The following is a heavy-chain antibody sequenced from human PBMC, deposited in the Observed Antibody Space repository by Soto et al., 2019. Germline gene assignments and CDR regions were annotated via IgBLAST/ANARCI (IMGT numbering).Heavy chain of an antibody. Sequence: SETLSLTCTVSGGSISSYYWSWIRQPPGKGLEWIGYIYYSGSTNYNPSLKSRVTISVDTSKNQFSLKLSSVTAADTAVYYCARGITIFGVVINYYYYYMDVWGKGITVTVSS. CDR2: IYYSGST. CDR1: GGSISSYY. D-gene: IGHD3-3*01. V-gene: IGHV4-59*01. CDR3: ARGITIFGVVINYYYYYMDV. J-gene: IGHJ6*03.